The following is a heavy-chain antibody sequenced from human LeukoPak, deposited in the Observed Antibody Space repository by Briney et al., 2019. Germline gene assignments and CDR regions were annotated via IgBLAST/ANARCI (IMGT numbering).Heavy chain of an antibody. V-gene: IGHV1-69*05. D-gene: IGHD2-2*01. Sequence: SVKVSCKASGGTFSSYAISWVRQAPGQGLEWMGGIIPIFGTANYAQKFQGRVTITTDEPTSTAYMELSSLRSEDTAVYYCARDFVGDCSSTSCPYYFDYWGQGTLVTVSS. CDR2: IIPIFGTA. CDR3: ARDFVGDCSSTSCPYYFDY. CDR1: GGTFSSYA. J-gene: IGHJ4*02.